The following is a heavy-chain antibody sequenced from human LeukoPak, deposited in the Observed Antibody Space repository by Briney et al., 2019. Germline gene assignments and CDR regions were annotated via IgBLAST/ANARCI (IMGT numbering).Heavy chain of an antibody. CDR2: ISGSGTNT. Sequence: GGSLRLSCAASGFTFNSYAMSWVRQAPGKGLEWVSVISGSGTNTYYADSVKGRLTISRDNSKNTLFLQMNSLRAEDTAVYYCAKTSVGAAYYFHYWGQGSLVAVSS. D-gene: IGHD2-15*01. J-gene: IGHJ4*02. CDR1: GFTFNSYA. CDR3: AKTSVGAAYYFHY. V-gene: IGHV3-23*01.